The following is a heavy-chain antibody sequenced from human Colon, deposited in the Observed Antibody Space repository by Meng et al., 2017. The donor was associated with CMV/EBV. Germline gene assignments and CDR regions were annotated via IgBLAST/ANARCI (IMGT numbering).Heavy chain of an antibody. Sequence: GGSLRLSCAASGFSFTSYWMHWVRQAPGKGLVWISGMNAEGTIINNADSVKGRFNISRDNSKNTLYMHLNSLRVEDTAVYYCARGGIAAANWFDPWGQGTLVTVSS. J-gene: IGHJ5*02. V-gene: IGHV3-74*01. CDR2: MNAEGTII. CDR3: ARGGIAAANWFDP. CDR1: GFSFTSYW. D-gene: IGHD6-13*01.